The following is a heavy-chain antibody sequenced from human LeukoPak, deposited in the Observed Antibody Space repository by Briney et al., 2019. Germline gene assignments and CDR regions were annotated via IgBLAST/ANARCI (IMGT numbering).Heavy chain of an antibody. CDR3: ATLQAGSGSYYNYYYGMDV. CDR1: GYTFTSYD. V-gene: IGHV1-8*01. CDR2: MNPNSGNT. D-gene: IGHD3-10*01. Sequence: ASVKVSCKASGYTFTSYDINWVRQATGQGLEWMGCMNPNSGNTGYAQKFQGRVTMTRNTSISTAYMELSSLRSEDTAVYYCATLQAGSGSYYNYYYGMDVWGQGTTVTVSS. J-gene: IGHJ6*02.